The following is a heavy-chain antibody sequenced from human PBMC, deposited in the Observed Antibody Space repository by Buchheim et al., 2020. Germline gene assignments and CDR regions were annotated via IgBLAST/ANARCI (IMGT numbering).Heavy chain of an antibody. Sequence: QVQLVQSGAEVKKPGSSVKVSCKASGGTFSSYAISWVRQAPGQGLEWMGGIIPIFGTATYEQKFQGRVTITADKSTSTAYMGLSSLRSEDTAVYYCATEQNYYDSSGYLSVWFDPWGQGTL. CDR3: ATEQNYYDSSGYLSVWFDP. CDR1: GGTFSSYA. CDR2: IIPIFGTA. V-gene: IGHV1-69*06. J-gene: IGHJ5*02. D-gene: IGHD3-22*01.